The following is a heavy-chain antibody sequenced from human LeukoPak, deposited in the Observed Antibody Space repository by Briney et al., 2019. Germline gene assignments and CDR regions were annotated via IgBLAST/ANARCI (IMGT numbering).Heavy chain of an antibody. CDR2: IRYDGSNK. CDR3: AKDGWYCSSTSCYGLQH. Sequence: GGSLRLSCAASGFTFSSYGMHWVRQAPGKGLEWVAFIRYDGSNKYYADSVKGRFTISRDNSKNTLYLQMNSLRAEDTAVYYCAKDGWYCSSTSCYGLQHWGQGTLVTVSS. CDR1: GFTFSSYG. V-gene: IGHV3-30*02. J-gene: IGHJ1*01. D-gene: IGHD2-2*01.